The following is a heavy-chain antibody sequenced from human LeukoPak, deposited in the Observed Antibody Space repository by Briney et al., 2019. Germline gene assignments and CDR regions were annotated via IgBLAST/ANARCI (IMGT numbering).Heavy chain of an antibody. Sequence: ASVKVSCKASGYTFTSYGISWVRQAPGQGLGWVGWISAYNGNTNYAQKLQGRVTMTTDTSTSTAYMELRSLRSDDTAVYYCARDPYYDFWSGYYLDGYFQHWGQGTLVTVSS. CDR1: GYTFTSYG. J-gene: IGHJ1*01. CDR2: ISAYNGNT. D-gene: IGHD3-3*01. V-gene: IGHV1-18*01. CDR3: ARDPYYDFWSGYYLDGYFQH.